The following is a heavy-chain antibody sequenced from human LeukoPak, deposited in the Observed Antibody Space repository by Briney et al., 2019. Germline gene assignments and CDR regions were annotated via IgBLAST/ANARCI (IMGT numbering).Heavy chain of an antibody. CDR2: ISYSGST. J-gene: IGHJ4*02. V-gene: IGHV4-31*03. D-gene: IGHD5-18*01. Sequence: PSATLSLTCTLSGGSISSGGYYWSWIRQHPGKGLEWIAYISYSGSTYYNPSLKSRVTISVDTSKNQFSLKLSSVTAADTAVYYCARAAPPVAPGYSYRLDYRGQGTLVTVSS. CDR1: GGSISSGGYY. CDR3: ARAAPPVAPGYSYRLDY.